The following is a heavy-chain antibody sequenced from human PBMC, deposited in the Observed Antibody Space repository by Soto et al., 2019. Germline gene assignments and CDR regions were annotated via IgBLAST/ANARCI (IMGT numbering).Heavy chain of an antibody. J-gene: IGHJ4*02. V-gene: IGHV3-23*01. D-gene: IGHD6-19*01. Sequence: GGSLRVSCAGSGFPLCDFAVSWVRQAPGKGLEWVSAISGSGGSTYYADSVKGRFTISRDNSKNTLYLQMNSLRAEDTAVYYCAKDGSGWPSGYWGQGTLVTVS. CDR3: AKDGSGWPSGY. CDR2: ISGSGGST. CDR1: GFPLCDFA.